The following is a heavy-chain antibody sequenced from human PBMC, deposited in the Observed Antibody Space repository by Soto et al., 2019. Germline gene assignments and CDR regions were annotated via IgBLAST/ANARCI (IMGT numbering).Heavy chain of an antibody. J-gene: IGHJ5*02. Sequence: QVQLQESGPGLVKPSGTLSLTCAVSGGSISSSNWWSWVRQPPGKGLEWIGEIYHSGSTNYNPSLKSRVTISVDKPKNQFSLKLSSVTAADTAVYYCARLKSRYCSGGSCSNPWGQGTLVTVSS. CDR3: ARLKSRYCSGGSCSNP. D-gene: IGHD2-15*01. CDR1: GGSISSSNW. V-gene: IGHV4-4*02. CDR2: IYHSGST.